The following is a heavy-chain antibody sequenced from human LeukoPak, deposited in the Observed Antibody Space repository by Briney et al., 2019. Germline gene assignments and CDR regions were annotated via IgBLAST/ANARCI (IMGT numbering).Heavy chain of an antibody. CDR3: ARGLAVAGWFDP. V-gene: IGHV1-8*02. CDR2: INPNSGNT. CDR1: GYTFTGYY. D-gene: IGHD6-19*01. Sequence: ASVKVSCKASGYTFTGYYMHWVRQAPGQGLEWMGRINPNSGNTGYAQKFQGRVTMTRNTSISTAYMELSSLRSEDTAVYYCARGLAVAGWFDPWGQGTLVTVSS. J-gene: IGHJ5*02.